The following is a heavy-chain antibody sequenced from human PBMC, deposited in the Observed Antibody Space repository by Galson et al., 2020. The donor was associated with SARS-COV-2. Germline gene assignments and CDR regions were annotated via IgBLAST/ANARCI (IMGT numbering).Heavy chain of an antibody. D-gene: IGHD3-16*01. CDR2: IYYTGST. Sequence: SETLSLTCTVSGDSINGGPYYWAWLRHYPGRGLEWIGSIYYTGSTSYNPSLKSRVSISVDTSENQFSLRLSSVTAADTAMYYCARDGHLGYYGMDVWGPGTTVTVSS. J-gene: IGHJ6*02. CDR3: ARDGHLGYYGMDV. V-gene: IGHV4-31*03. CDR1: GDSINGGPYY.